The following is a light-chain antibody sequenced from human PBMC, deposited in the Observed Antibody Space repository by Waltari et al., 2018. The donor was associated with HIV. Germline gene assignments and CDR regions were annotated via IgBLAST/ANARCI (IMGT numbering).Light chain of an antibody. Sequence: EIVLTQSPATLSLSPGERATLSCRASQSVSSYLAWYQQKPGQAPRILIYDASNRATGVRARLSGRESRADVTLTIGSLEPEDHAVYYCQQRSNWPPLTFGGGTKVEIK. CDR3: QQRSNWPPLT. CDR2: DAS. V-gene: IGKV3-11*01. J-gene: IGKJ4*01. CDR1: QSVSSY.